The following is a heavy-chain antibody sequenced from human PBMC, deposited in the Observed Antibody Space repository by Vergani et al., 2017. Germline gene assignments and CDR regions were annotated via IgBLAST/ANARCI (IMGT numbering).Heavy chain of an antibody. CDR2: IWNHGNRD. V-gene: IGHV3-33*01. D-gene: IGHD3-10*01. CDR3: VRDLPYFQFWNPMVHL. Sequence: QVQLVESGGGVVQPGGSLRLSCRGSGFFFGNYGMYWVRQAPGKGLEWVAMIWNHGNRDDYADSLKGRFSISRDNYKNTVYLQMTNLRGEDTAIYYCVRDLPYFQFWNPMVHLLGRGTLVTVSS. CDR1: GFFFGNYG. J-gene: IGHJ5*02.